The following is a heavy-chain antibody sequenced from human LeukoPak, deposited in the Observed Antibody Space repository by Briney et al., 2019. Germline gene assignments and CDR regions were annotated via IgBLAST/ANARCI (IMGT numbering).Heavy chain of an antibody. Sequence: GASVKVSCKASGYTFTSYGITWVRQAPGQGLEWMGWISAYNGNTNYAQNLQGRVTMTTDTSTSTAYMELRSLRSDDTAMYYCARMEMATAIFDYWGQGTLVTVSS. V-gene: IGHV1-18*01. CDR1: GYTFTSYG. CDR3: ARMEMATAIFDY. CDR2: ISAYNGNT. J-gene: IGHJ4*02. D-gene: IGHD5-24*01.